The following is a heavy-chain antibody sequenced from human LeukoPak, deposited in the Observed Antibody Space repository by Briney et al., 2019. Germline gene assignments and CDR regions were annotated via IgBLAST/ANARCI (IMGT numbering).Heavy chain of an antibody. CDR3: ARVRRGSYYEGDFDY. V-gene: IGHV1-69*06. D-gene: IGHD1-26*01. Sequence: ASVKVSCEASGGTFSSYAISWVRQAPGQGLEWMGGIIPIFGTANYAQKFQGRVTITADKSTSTAYMELSSLRSEDTAVYYCARVRRGSYYEGDFDYWGQGTLVTVSS. J-gene: IGHJ4*02. CDR1: GGTFSSYA. CDR2: IIPIFGTA.